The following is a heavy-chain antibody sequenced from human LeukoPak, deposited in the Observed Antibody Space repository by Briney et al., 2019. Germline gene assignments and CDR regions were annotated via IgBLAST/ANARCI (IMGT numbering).Heavy chain of an antibody. CDR1: GYTFTGYN. Sequence: ASVKVSRTSSGYTFTGYNMHWDRQAPGQGLGWVGWINPNSGGTNYAQKFQGRVTMTRDTSISTAYMELSRLRSDDTAVYYCARASSSGYKPSAGWFDPWAREPWSPSPQ. D-gene: IGHD3-22*01. CDR3: ARASSSGYKPSAGWFDP. J-gene: IGHJ5*02. V-gene: IGHV1-2*02. CDR2: INPNSGGT.